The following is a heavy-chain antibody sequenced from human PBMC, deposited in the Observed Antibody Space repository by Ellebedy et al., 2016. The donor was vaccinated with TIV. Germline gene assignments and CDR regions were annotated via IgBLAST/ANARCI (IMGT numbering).Heavy chain of an antibody. CDR2: NYYSGST. D-gene: IGHD6-6*01. CDR3: ARLEYSSSSYYYGMDV. J-gene: IGHJ6*02. Sequence: MPSETLSLTCTVSGGSISSGGYHWSWNRQHPGKGLEWIGYNYYSGSTYYTPSLKSRVTISVDTSKNQFSLKMSSVTAADTAVYYCARLEYSSSSYYYGMDVWGQGTTVTVSS. CDR1: GGSISSGGYH. V-gene: IGHV4-31*03.